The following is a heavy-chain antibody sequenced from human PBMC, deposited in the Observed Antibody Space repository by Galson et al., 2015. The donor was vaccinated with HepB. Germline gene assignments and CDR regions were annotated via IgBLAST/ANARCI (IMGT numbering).Heavy chain of an antibody. CDR1: GYTFTSYG. CDR2: ISAYNGNT. CDR3: ARRIAVAGWGWNWFDL. D-gene: IGHD6-19*01. Sequence: SVKVSCKASGYTFTSYGISWVRQAPGQGLEWMGWISAYNGNTNYAQKLQGRVTMTTDTSTSTAYMELRSLRSDDTAVYYCARRIAVAGWGWNWFDLWGQGTLVTVSS. J-gene: IGHJ5*02. V-gene: IGHV1-18*04.